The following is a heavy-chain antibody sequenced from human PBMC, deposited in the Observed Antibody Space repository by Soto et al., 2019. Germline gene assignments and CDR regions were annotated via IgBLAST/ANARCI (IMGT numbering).Heavy chain of an antibody. D-gene: IGHD6-13*01. V-gene: IGHV1-2*04. CDR2: INPNSGGT. J-gene: IGHJ6*02. CDR1: GYTFTGYY. Sequence: ASVKVSCKASGYTFTGYYMHWVRQAPGQGLEWMGWINPNSGGTNYAQKFRGWVTMTRDTSISTAYMELSRLRSDDTAVYYCARDGGLAAAGYYYYYGMDVWGQGTTVTVSS. CDR3: ARDGGLAAAGYYYYYGMDV.